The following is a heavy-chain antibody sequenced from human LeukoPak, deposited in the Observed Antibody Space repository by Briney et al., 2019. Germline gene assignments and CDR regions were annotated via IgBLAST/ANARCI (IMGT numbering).Heavy chain of an antibody. D-gene: IGHD3-22*01. CDR2: IRYDGSNK. V-gene: IGHV3-30*02. J-gene: IGHJ4*02. CDR1: GFTFSSYG. CDR3: AKDLQRYYYDSRGYYPPYYFDY. Sequence: GGSLRLSCAASGFTFSSYGMHWVRQAPGKGLEWVAFIRYDGSNKYYADSVKGRFTISRDNSKNTLYLQMDSLRAEDTAVYYCAKDLQRYYYDSRGYYPPYYFDYWGQRTLVTVSS.